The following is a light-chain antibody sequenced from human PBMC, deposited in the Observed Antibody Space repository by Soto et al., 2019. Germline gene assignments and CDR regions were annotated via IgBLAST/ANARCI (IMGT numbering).Light chain of an antibody. CDR3: SSYAGNSNYV. V-gene: IGLV2-8*01. CDR1: SSDVGAYKF. Sequence: QSALAQPPSASGSPGQSVTISCTGTSSDVGAYKFVSWYQQNPGKAPKLIIYDVTKRPTGXXXXXXXXXXXXXXSLTVSGLQAEDEADYYCSSYAGNSNYVFGSGTKVTVL. CDR2: DVT. J-gene: IGLJ1*01.